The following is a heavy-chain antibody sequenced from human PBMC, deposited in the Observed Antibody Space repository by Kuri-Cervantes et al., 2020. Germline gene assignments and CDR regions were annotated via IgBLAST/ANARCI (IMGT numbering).Heavy chain of an antibody. CDR3: ARVGSRRASHFDY. D-gene: IGHD2-15*01. CDR2: IYHSGST. CDR1: GGSISSGGYY. Sequence: LRLSCTVSGGSISSGGYYWSWIRQHPGKGLEWIGYIYHSGSTYYNPSLKSRVTISVDTSKNQFSLKLSSVTAADTAVYYCARVGSRRASHFDYWGQGTLVTVSS. V-gene: IGHV4-31*03. J-gene: IGHJ4*02.